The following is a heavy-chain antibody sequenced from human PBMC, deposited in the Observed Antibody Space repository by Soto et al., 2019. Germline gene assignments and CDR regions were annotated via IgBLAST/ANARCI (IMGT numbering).Heavy chain of an antibody. CDR2: IGGSGTAS. Sequence: EVQLLQSGGGLVQPGGSRRLSCVVSGFTFSGYAMSWVRQAPWMGLEWVSGIGGSGTASGYAESVKGRFTISRDNTKNTLYLQMTSLRHEDTAVYYCAKVEGRGYNYGYSDYWGQGTLVIVSS. CDR3: AKVEGRGYNYGYSDY. CDR1: GFTFSGYA. D-gene: IGHD5-18*01. J-gene: IGHJ4*02. V-gene: IGHV3-23*01.